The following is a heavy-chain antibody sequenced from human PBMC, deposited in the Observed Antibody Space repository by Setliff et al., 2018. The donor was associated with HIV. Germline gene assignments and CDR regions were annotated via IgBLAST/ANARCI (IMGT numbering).Heavy chain of an antibody. CDR3: ARDKMEAPAGTKGYYYYYGMDV. CDR2: IHYSGST. J-gene: IGHJ6*02. D-gene: IGHD2-2*01. V-gene: IGHV4-39*07. Sequence: SETLSLTCTVSGASISSSSYYWGWIRQPPGKGLEWIGSIHYSGSTYYNPSLKSRVTISVDTSKNQVSLRLTSVTAADTAVYYCARDKMEAPAGTKGYYYYYGMDVWGQGTTVTVSS. CDR1: GASISSSSYY.